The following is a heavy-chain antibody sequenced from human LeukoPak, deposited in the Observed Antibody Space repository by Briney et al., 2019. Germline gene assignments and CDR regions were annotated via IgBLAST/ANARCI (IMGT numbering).Heavy chain of an antibody. V-gene: IGHV1-69*04. CDR3: ARGGFDPAGGPEYYFDY. CDR2: IIPILGIA. J-gene: IGHJ4*02. Sequence: GASVKVSCKASGGTFSSYAISWVRQAPGQGLEWMGRIIPILGIANYAQKFQGRVTITADKSTSTAYMELSSLRSEDTAVYYCARGGFDPAGGPEYYFDYWGQGTLVTVSS. D-gene: IGHD3-9*01. CDR1: GGTFSSYA.